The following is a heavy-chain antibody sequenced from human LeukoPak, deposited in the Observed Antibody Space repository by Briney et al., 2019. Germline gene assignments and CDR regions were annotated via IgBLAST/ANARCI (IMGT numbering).Heavy chain of an antibody. J-gene: IGHJ4*02. Sequence: SETLSLTCTVSGGSISSGGYYWSWIRQHPGKGLEWIGYIYYSGSTYYNPSLKSRVTISVDTSKNQLSLKLSSVTAADTAVYYCARGMDTTVSTEDYFDYWGQGTLVTVSS. V-gene: IGHV4-31*03. CDR2: IYYSGST. CDR3: ARGMDTTVSTEDYFDY. D-gene: IGHD5-18*01. CDR1: GGSISSGGYY.